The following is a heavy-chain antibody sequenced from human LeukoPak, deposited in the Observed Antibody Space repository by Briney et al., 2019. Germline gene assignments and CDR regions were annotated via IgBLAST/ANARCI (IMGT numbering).Heavy chain of an antibody. CDR2: IYESGRT. Sequence: PSETLSLTCTVSGFSISSSYYWGWIRQPPGKGLEWIGSIYESGRTDFNPSLKSRVTLSVDTSRNQFSLKLRSVTAADTAVFYCARAHLYLGGSDAYYFDSWGQGTLVTVSS. J-gene: IGHJ4*02. CDR3: ARAHLYLGGSDAYYFDS. D-gene: IGHD2-2*02. CDR1: GFSISSSYY. V-gene: IGHV4-38-2*02.